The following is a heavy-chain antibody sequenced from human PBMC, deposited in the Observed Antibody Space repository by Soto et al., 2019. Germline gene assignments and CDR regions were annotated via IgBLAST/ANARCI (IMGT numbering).Heavy chain of an antibody. Sequence: QVQLVESGGGLVKPGGSLRLSCADSGLTFSGYYMTWIPHSPGKVLELVSTISGSGATIYYADSGKGGFTVSRDNAKNSLYLQRDSLRAEETAVYYCASDPYYYASAYWGQGTLITVS. J-gene: IGHJ4*02. CDR3: ASDPYYYASAY. V-gene: IGHV3-11*01. D-gene: IGHD3-16*01. CDR2: ISGSGATI. CDR1: GLTFSGYY.